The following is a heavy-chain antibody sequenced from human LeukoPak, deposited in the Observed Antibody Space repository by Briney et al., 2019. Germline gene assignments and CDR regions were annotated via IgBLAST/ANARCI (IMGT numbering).Heavy chain of an antibody. D-gene: IGHD1-14*01. CDR2: LYAGGTT. J-gene: IGHJ4*02. V-gene: IGHV3-53*01. CDR3: AREWANQRQRRDN. CDR1: GFSFSSSF. Sequence: AGGSLRLSCAASGFSFSSSFMTWVRQSPVKGLELVAVLYAGGTTNYVESVKGRFTISRDNSKNTVYLQMNSLRDDDTGVYYCAREWANQRQRRDNWGQGTPVTVSS.